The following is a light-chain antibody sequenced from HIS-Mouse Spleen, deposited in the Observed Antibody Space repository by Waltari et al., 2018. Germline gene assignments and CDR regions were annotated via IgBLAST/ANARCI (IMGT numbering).Light chain of an antibody. CDR2: GKN. CDR1: SLRSYY. J-gene: IGLJ2*01. V-gene: IGLV3-19*01. CDR3: NSRDSSGNHLEV. Sequence: SSELTQDPAVSVALGQTVRITCQGDSLRSYYASWYQQKPGQAPVLVIYGKNNRPSGITDRFSGSSSGNTAALTITGAQAEDEADYYCNSRDSSGNHLEVFGGGTKLTVL.